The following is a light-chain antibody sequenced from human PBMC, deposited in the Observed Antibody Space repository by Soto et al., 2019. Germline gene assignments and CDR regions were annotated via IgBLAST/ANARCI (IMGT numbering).Light chain of an antibody. J-gene: IGKJ1*01. CDR1: QTVRANY. Sequence: EIVLTQSPGTLSLSPGDRATLSCRASQTVRANYLAWYQQKRGQAPRLVIHGASNRATDIPDRISGSGSGEEFTLTISRLEPEDFAVYYCQQYGDSPVTFGQGTKVEIK. V-gene: IGKV3-20*01. CDR3: QQYGDSPVT. CDR2: GAS.